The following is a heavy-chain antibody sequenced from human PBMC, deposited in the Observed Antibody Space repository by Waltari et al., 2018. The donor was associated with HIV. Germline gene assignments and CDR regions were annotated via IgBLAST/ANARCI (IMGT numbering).Heavy chain of an antibody. CDR1: GFTFSSYG. CDR2: IWYDGSNK. J-gene: IGHJ3*02. CDR3: ARTTVVKDYGTFDI. Sequence: QVQLVESGGGVVQPGTSLRLSCAASGFTFSSYGMHWVRQAPGKGLEWVALIWYDGSNKYYADSVKGRFTISRDNSKNTLYLQMSSLRAEDTAVFYCARTTVVKDYGTFDIWGQGTMVTVSS. V-gene: IGHV3-33*01. D-gene: IGHD4-17*01.